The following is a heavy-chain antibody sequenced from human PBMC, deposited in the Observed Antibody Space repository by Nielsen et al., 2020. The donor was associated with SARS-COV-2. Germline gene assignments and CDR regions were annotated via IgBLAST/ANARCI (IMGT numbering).Heavy chain of an antibody. CDR2: ISYDGSNK. J-gene: IGHJ6*02. Sequence: GGSLRLSCAASGFTFSSYAMHWVRQAPGKGLEWVAVISYDGSNKYYADSVKGRFTISRDNSKNTLYLQMNSLRAEDTAVYYCARGTGTTRNYYYFHGMDVWGQGTTVTVSS. V-gene: IGHV3-30*04. CDR3: ARGTGTTRNYYYFHGMDV. CDR1: GFTFSSYA. D-gene: IGHD1-1*01.